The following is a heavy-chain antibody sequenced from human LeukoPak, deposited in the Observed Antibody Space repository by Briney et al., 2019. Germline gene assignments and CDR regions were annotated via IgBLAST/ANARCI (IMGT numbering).Heavy chain of an antibody. D-gene: IGHD3-16*01. Sequence: GRSLRLSCAASGFTFNNYGMHWVRQAPGKGLEWVAVISYDGSNKYYADSVKGRFTISRDNSKNTLYLQMNSLRAEDTAVYYCARAFRGVKVPVDYWGQGTLVTVSS. CDR2: ISYDGSNK. J-gene: IGHJ4*02. CDR1: GFTFNNYG. V-gene: IGHV3-30*03. CDR3: ARAFRGVKVPVDY.